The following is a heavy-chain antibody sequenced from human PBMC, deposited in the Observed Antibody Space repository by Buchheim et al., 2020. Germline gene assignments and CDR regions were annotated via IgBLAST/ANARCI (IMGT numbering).Heavy chain of an antibody. J-gene: IGHJ6*03. Sequence: QVQLQQWGAGLLKPSETLSLTCAVYGGSFSGYYWSWIRQPPGKGLEWIGEINHSGSTNYNPSLKSRVTISVDTSKNQSSLKLSSVTAADTAVYYCARARGNFGRNLLRYQSYYMDVWGKGTT. D-gene: IGHD3-9*01. CDR3: ARARGNFGRNLLRYQSYYMDV. CDR2: INHSGST. CDR1: GGSFSGYY. V-gene: IGHV4-34*01.